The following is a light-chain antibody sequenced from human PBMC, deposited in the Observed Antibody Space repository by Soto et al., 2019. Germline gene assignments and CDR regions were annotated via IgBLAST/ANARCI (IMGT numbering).Light chain of an antibody. CDR1: QSIRTY. CDR3: QQRDSTPLT. Sequence: DIQMTQSPSSLSASVGDRVTITCRASQSIRTYLNWYQQQPGLAPKLLIYTASTLQSGVPSRFSGSGSGTDFTLTISSLQPEDFATCYCQQRDSTPLTFGLGTKVAIK. V-gene: IGKV1-39*01. J-gene: IGKJ1*01. CDR2: TAS.